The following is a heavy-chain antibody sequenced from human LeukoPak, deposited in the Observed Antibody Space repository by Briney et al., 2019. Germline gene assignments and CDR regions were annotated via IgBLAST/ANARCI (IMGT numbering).Heavy chain of an antibody. D-gene: IGHD3-3*01. J-gene: IGHJ4*02. CDR1: GYTFTGYY. CDR2: INLNSGGT. Sequence: ASVKVSCKASGYTFTGYYMHWVRQAPGQGLEWMGWINLNSGGTNYAQKFQGRVTMTRDTSISTAYMELSRLRSDDTAVYYCARGSYDFWSGYYSDYWGQGTLVTVSS. CDR3: ARGSYDFWSGYYSDY. V-gene: IGHV1-2*02.